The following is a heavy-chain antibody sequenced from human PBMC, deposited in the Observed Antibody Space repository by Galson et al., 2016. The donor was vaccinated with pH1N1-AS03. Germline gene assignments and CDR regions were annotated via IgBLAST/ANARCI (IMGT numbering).Heavy chain of an antibody. CDR2: INKDGSEN. V-gene: IGHV3-7*01. CDR3: MRLPRGPWRFDY. CDR1: GFSLSNYW. D-gene: IGHD3-10*01. Sequence: SLRLSCAVSGFSLSNYWMTWVRQAPGKGLEWVANINKDGSENSYVDSVKGRFTISRDTAKNSVFLQMNSVRVEDRAVYYCMRLPRGPWRFDYWGQGTLVTVSS. J-gene: IGHJ4*02.